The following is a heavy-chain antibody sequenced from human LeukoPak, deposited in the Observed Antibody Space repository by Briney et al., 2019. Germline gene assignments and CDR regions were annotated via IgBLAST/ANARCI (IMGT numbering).Heavy chain of an antibody. CDR3: ARFRPYSGSYWGWADY. CDR2: INHSGST. D-gene: IGHD1-26*01. CDR1: GGSFSGYY. J-gene: IGHJ4*02. V-gene: IGHV4-34*01. Sequence: SETLSLTCAVYGGSFSGYYWSWIRQPPGKGLEWIGEINHSGSTNYNPSLKSRVTVSVDTSKNQFSLKLSSVTAADTAVYYCARFRPYSGSYWGWADYWGQGTLVTVSS.